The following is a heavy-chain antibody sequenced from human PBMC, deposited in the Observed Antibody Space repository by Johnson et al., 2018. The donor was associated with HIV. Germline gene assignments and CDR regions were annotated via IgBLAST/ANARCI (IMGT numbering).Heavy chain of an antibody. J-gene: IGHJ3*02. Sequence: QVQLVESGGGLVQPGRSLRLSCTASGFTFGDYAMSWVRQAPGKGLEWVAVISYDGSNKYYADSVKGRFTISRDNSKNTLYLQMNSLRAEDTAVYYCARGHEDYDSPYAFDIWGQGTMVTVSS. V-gene: IGHV3-30*04. CDR3: ARGHEDYDSPYAFDI. D-gene: IGHD3-22*01. CDR1: GFTFGDYA. CDR2: ISYDGSNK.